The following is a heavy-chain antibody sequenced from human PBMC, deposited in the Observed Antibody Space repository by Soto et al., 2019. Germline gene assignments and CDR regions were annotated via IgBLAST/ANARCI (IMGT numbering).Heavy chain of an antibody. J-gene: IGHJ6*02. Sequence: QLQLQESGPGLVKPSETLSLSCTVSGGSITSSFYWGWIRQPPGKGLEWIGSIYGTGNTYYNPSLKGRVIISADTSKNQFSLNLISVTAADTAMYYCRSSSRYSTDVWGQGATVTVSS. D-gene: IGHD6-13*01. CDR1: GGSITSSFY. CDR2: IYGTGNT. V-gene: IGHV4-39*01. CDR3: RSSSRYSTDV.